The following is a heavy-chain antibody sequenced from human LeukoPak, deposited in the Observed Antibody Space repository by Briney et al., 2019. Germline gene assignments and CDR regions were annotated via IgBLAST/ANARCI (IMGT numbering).Heavy chain of an antibody. Sequence: GGSLRLSCAASGFTFSSYAMHWVRQAPGKGLEWVAVISYDGSNKYYADSVKGRFTISRDNSKNTLYLQMNSLRAEDTAVYYCAKDDYDSSGYYVPPGYWGQGTLVTVSS. D-gene: IGHD3-22*01. CDR3: AKDDYDSSGYYVPPGY. CDR1: GFTFSSYA. V-gene: IGHV3-30*01. J-gene: IGHJ4*02. CDR2: ISYDGSNK.